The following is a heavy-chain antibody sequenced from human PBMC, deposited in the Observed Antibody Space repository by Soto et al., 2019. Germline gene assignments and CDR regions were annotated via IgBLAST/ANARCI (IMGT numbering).Heavy chain of an antibody. J-gene: IGHJ2*01. V-gene: IGHV1-8*01. Sequence: ASVKVSCKASGYTFTSYDINWVRQATGQGLEWLGWMNPNSGNTGYPQKLQGRVTMTRSNSISTAYMELSSLTSEDTAFYYCVRTKSVIAKYWYFDLWGRGTQVTVSS. D-gene: IGHD2-21*01. CDR3: VRTKSVIAKYWYFDL. CDR1: GYTFTSYD. CDR2: MNPNSGNT.